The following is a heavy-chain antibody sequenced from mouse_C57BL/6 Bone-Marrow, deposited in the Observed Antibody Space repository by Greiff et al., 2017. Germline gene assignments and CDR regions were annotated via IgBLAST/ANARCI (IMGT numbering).Heavy chain of an antibody. CDR2: ISSGGSYT. V-gene: IGHV5-6*01. CDR3: ARGCYNYFDY. CDR1: GFTFSSYG. J-gene: IGHJ2*01. Sequence: EVMLVESGGDLVKPGGSLKLSCAASGFTFSSYGMSWVRQTPDKRLEWVATISSGGSYTYYPDSVKGRFTISRDNAKNTLYLQMSSLKSEDTAMYYCARGCYNYFDYWGQGTTLTVSS. D-gene: IGHD1-1*02.